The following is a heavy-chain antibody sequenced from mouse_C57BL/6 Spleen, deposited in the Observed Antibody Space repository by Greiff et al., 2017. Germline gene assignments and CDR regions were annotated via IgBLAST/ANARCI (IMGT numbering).Heavy chain of an antibody. Sequence: VQLQQPGAELVKPGASVKLSCKASGYTFTSYWMQWVKQRPGQGLEWIGEIDPSDSYTNYNQKFKGKATLTVDTSSSTAYMQLSSLTSEDSAVYYCARYYYGPFAYWGQGTLVTVSA. D-gene: IGHD1-1*01. V-gene: IGHV1-50*01. J-gene: IGHJ3*01. CDR2: IDPSDSYT. CDR1: GYTFTSYW. CDR3: ARYYYGPFAY.